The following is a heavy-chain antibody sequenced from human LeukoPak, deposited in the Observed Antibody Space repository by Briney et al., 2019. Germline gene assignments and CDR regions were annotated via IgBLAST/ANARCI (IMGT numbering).Heavy chain of an antibody. Sequence: ASVKVSCKASGYTFTSYGISWVRQAPGQGLESMGWISAYNGNTNYAQNLQGRVTMTTDTSTSTAYMELRSLRSDDTAVYYCARGTDYDILTGYYPFDYWGQGTLVTVSS. CDR3: ARGTDYDILTGYYPFDY. D-gene: IGHD3-9*01. CDR2: ISAYNGNT. V-gene: IGHV1-18*01. CDR1: GYTFTSYG. J-gene: IGHJ4*02.